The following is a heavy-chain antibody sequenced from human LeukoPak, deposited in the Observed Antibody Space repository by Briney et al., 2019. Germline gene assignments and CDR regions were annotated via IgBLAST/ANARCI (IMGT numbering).Heavy chain of an antibody. CDR2: ISAYNGDT. CDR1: GYTFTSYG. V-gene: IGHV1-18*01. D-gene: IGHD3-16*02. CDR3: ARDLTPYVWGSYRYPSDY. J-gene: IGHJ4*02. Sequence: ASVKVPCKASGYTFTSYGISWVRQAPGQGLEWMGWISAYNGDTNYAQKLQGRVTMTTDTSTSTAYMELRSLRSDDTAVYYCARDLTPYVWGSYRYPSDYWGQGTLVTVSS.